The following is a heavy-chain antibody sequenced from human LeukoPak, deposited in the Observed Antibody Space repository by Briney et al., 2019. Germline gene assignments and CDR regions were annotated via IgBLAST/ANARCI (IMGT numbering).Heavy chain of an antibody. CDR2: INGSGGST. CDR1: GFTFSSYA. Sequence: PGGSLRLSCAASGFTFSSYAMSWVRQAPGKGLEWVSDINGSGGSTYYADSVKGRFTISRDNSKNTLYLQMNSLRADDTAVYYCAKSWCETICYGIYDWGQGTLVTVS. J-gene: IGHJ4*02. V-gene: IGHV3-23*01. D-gene: IGHD2-2*01. CDR3: AKSWCETICYGIYD.